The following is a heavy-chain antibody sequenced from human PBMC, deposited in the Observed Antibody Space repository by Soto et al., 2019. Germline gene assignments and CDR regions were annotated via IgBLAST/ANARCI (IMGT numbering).Heavy chain of an antibody. D-gene: IGHD2-21*02. CDR2: ISGSGGST. CDR3: AKDHLSFVVVTARWCNWFDP. Sequence: EVQLLESGGGLVQPGGSLRLSCAASGFTFSSYAMSWVRQAPGKGLEWVSAISGSGGSTYYADSVKGRFTISRDNSKNTLYLQMNSLRAEDTAVYYCAKDHLSFVVVTARWCNWFDPWGQGTLVTVSS. V-gene: IGHV3-23*01. J-gene: IGHJ5*02. CDR1: GFTFSSYA.